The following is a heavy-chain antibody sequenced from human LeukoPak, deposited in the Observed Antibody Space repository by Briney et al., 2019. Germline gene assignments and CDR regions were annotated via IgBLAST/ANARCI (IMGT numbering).Heavy chain of an antibody. Sequence: GGSLRLSCAASGFTFSSYGMHWVRQAPGKGLEWVAFIRYDGSNKYYADSVKGRFTISRDNSKNTVYLQMNSLRPEDTAVYYCAKDGWDCSGSRCPSYYYCMDVWGKGTTVTVSS. V-gene: IGHV3-30*02. CDR3: AKDGWDCSGSRCPSYYYCMDV. CDR2: IRYDGSNK. CDR1: GFTFSSYG. D-gene: IGHD2-15*01. J-gene: IGHJ6*03.